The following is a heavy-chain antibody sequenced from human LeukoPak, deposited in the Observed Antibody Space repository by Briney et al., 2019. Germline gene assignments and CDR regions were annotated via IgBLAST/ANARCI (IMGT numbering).Heavy chain of an antibody. CDR2: ISVYNGNA. D-gene: IGHD2-8*01. V-gene: IGHV1-18*01. CDR3: ARVGSYCTNDICHDF. Sequence: AASVKVSCKASGGTFSSYAISWVRQAPGQGLEWMGWISVYNGNADYAQKFKGRVTMTTDTSTTTAYMELRSLRSDDTAVYYCARVGSYCTNDICHDFWGQGTLVTVSS. J-gene: IGHJ4*02. CDR1: GGTFSSYA.